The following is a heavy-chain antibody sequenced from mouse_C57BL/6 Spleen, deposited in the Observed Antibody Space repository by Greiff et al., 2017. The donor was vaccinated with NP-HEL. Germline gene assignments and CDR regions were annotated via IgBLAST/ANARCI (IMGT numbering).Heavy chain of an antibody. CDR2: IYPGDGDT. CDR3: ARECYYGNAWFAY. CDR1: GYAFSSYW. V-gene: IGHV1-80*01. J-gene: IGHJ3*01. D-gene: IGHD2-1*01. Sequence: VQVVESGAELVKPGASVKISCKASGYAFSSYWMNWVKQRPGKGLEWIGQIYPGDGDTNYNGKFKGKATLTADKSSSTAYMQLSSLTSEDSAVYFCARECYYGNAWFAYWGQGTLVTVSA.